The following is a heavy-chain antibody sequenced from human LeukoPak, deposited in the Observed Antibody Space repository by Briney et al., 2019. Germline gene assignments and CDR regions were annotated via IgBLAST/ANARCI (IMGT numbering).Heavy chain of an antibody. CDR3: ARGGITSLLNWFDP. CDR1: GDSISSSNYF. J-gene: IGHJ5*02. V-gene: IGHV4-39*07. CDR2: MFYYGST. Sequence: SETLSLTCTVSGDSISSSNYFWGWIRQPPGKGLEWIGSMFYYGSTYYNASLKSRVTISLDTSKKQFSLKLRSVTAADTAVYYCARGGITSLLNWFDPWGQGILVTVSS. D-gene: IGHD3-16*01.